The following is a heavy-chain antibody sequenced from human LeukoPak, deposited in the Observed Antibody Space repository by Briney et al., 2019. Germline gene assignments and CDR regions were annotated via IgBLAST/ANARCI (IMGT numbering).Heavy chain of an antibody. Sequence: SGGSLRLSCAASGFTFSSYEMNWVRQAPGKGLEWVSYISSSGSTIYYADSVKGRFTISRDNAKNSLYLQMNSLRAEDTAVYYCARDPVTNWDDFLVGWFDPWGQGTLVNVSS. CDR1: GFTFSSYE. CDR3: ARDPVTNWDDFLVGWFDP. V-gene: IGHV3-48*03. J-gene: IGHJ5*02. D-gene: IGHD1-20*01. CDR2: ISSSGSTI.